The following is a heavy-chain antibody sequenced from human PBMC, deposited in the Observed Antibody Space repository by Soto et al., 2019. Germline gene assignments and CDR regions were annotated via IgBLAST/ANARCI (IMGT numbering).Heavy chain of an antibody. D-gene: IGHD3-10*01. CDR1: GFTFSSYG. CDR3: ARESIPMVRGVDY. V-gene: IGHV3-33*01. J-gene: IGHJ4*02. CDR2: IWYDGSNK. Sequence: QVQLVESGGGVVQPGRSLRLSCAASGFTFSSYGMHWVRQAPGKGLEWVAVIWYDGSNKYYADSVKGRFTISRDNSKNTLYLQMNSPRAEDTAVYYRARESIPMVRGVDYWCQGTRVTVSS.